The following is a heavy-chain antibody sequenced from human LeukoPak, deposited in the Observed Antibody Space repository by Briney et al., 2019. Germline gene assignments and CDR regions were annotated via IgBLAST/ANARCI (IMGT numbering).Heavy chain of an antibody. Sequence: GGSLRLSCAASGFTFRDHYMSWIPQAPGKGLECVSYISGSTSYTNYADSVKGRFTIYRDNAKNSLYLQMNSLRAEDTAVYYCARDRSWGSGYNYGMDVWGQGTTVIVSS. CDR2: ISGSTSYT. CDR3: ARDRSWGSGYNYGMDV. CDR1: GFTFRDHY. J-gene: IGHJ6*02. V-gene: IGHV3-11*05. D-gene: IGHD2-15*01.